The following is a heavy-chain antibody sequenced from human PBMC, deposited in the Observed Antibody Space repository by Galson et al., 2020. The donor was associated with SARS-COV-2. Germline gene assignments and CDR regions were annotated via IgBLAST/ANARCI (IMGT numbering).Heavy chain of an antibody. D-gene: IGHD6-13*01. Sequence: ASVKVSCKASGYTFTNYGISWVRQAPGQGLGWMGWIRAHNGDTNYAQKYQGRVTMTTDTSTNTAYMELTGLRSDDTAVYYCARDGRDGSNWFVAIDSWGQGTMVTVTS. CDR2: IRAHNGDT. CDR3: ARDGRDGSNWFVAIDS. CDR1: GYTFTNYG. J-gene: IGHJ4*02. V-gene: IGHV1-18*01.